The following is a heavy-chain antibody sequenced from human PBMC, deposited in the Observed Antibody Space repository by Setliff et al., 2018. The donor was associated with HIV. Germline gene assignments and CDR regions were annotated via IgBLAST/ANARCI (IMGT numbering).Heavy chain of an antibody. J-gene: IGHJ3*02. Sequence: GGSLRLSCAASGFTFSNYAMSWVRQTPGKGLEWVSSISASATYIYYADSVKGRFTISRDNSKNTMFLQMNSLRVEDTAIYYCAKMHTAMDPDTFDIWGQGTMVTVSS. CDR3: AKMHTAMDPDTFDI. CDR2: ISASATYI. V-gene: IGHV3-23*01. CDR1: GFTFSNYA. D-gene: IGHD5-18*01.